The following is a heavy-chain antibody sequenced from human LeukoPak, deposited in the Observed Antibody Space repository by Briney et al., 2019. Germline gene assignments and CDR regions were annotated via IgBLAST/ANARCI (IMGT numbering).Heavy chain of an antibody. Sequence: GGSLRLSCVASGFTFSNYYMGWIRQAPGKGLEWVSYISRSGDSIHYADSVKGRFTISRDNAKNSLFLEMNSLRAEDTAVYYCARDTMVRGVTFDYWGQGTLVTVSS. CDR1: GFTFSNYY. V-gene: IGHV3-11*04. CDR3: ARDTMVRGVTFDY. D-gene: IGHD3-10*01. J-gene: IGHJ4*02. CDR2: ISRSGDSI.